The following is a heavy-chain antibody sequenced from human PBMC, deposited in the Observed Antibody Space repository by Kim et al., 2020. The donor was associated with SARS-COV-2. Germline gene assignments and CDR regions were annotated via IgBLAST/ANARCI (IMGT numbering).Heavy chain of an antibody. CDR1: GFSFSSYW. J-gene: IGHJ4*02. CDR2: IKQDGSEK. V-gene: IGHV3-7*03. CDR3: ARDLAWLLAHVY. D-gene: IGHD3-3*01. Sequence: GGSLRLSCAASGFSFSSYWMSWVRQAPGKGLEWVANIKQDGSEKYYVDSVKGRFTISKDNAKNSLYLQMNILRAEDTAVYYCARDLAWLLAHVYWGQGTLVTVSS.